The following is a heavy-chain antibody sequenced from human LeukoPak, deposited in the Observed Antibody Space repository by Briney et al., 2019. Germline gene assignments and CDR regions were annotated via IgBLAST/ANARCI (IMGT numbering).Heavy chain of an antibody. CDR1: GFTFSSYG. CDR2: IRYDGSNK. V-gene: IGHV3-30*02. J-gene: IGHJ6*03. D-gene: IGHD1-26*01. Sequence: PGGSLRLSCAASGFTFSSYGMHWVRQAPGKGLEWVAFIRYDGSNKYYADSVKGRFTISRDNSKNTLYLQMYSLRAEDTAVYYCARVRFDLSYLYYYYYMDVWGKGTTVTISS. CDR3: ARVRFDLSYLYYYYYMDV.